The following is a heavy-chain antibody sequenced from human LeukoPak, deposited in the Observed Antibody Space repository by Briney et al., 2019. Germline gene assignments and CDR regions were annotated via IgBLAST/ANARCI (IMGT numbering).Heavy chain of an antibody. CDR3: SRGLSGAAVA. D-gene: IGHD6-13*01. Sequence: SETLSLTCAVSGGSFSGYYWSWIRQPPGKGLEWIGEINHSGSTNYNPSLKSRVTISVDTSKNQFSLKLSSVTAADTAVYYCSRGLSGAAVAWGQGTLVTVSS. J-gene: IGHJ5*02. CDR1: GGSFSGYY. CDR2: INHSGST. V-gene: IGHV4-34*01.